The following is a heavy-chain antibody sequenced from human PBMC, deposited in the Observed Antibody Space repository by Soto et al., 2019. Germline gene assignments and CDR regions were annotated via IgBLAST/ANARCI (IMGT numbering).Heavy chain of an antibody. V-gene: IGHV4-59*13. CDR1: GGSIGTYY. D-gene: IGHD3-10*01. CDR3: ARESAGSHKNNWFAP. J-gene: IGHJ5*02. Sequence: QVQLQESGPGLVKPSETLSLTCTVSGGSIGTYYWSWIRQSPGKGMEWIGYIHHSGSTYYNPSLEGRLTMSGDPSRNRLLLQLNSVTAADTAIYYCARESAGSHKNNWFAPWGQGTLVTVSS. CDR2: IHHSGST.